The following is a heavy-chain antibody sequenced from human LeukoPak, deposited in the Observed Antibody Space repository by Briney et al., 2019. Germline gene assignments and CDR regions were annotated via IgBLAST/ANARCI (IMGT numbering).Heavy chain of an antibody. V-gene: IGHV3-30*04. Sequence: GGSLRLSCAASGFTFSSYAMHWVRQAPGKGLEWVAGISHDGSNKYYADSVKGRFTISRDNSKNTLYLQMNSLRAEDTAVYYCASFYGSGNYYGMDVWGKGTTVTVSS. D-gene: IGHD3-10*01. CDR1: GFTFSSYA. CDR2: ISHDGSNK. J-gene: IGHJ6*04. CDR3: ASFYGSGNYYGMDV.